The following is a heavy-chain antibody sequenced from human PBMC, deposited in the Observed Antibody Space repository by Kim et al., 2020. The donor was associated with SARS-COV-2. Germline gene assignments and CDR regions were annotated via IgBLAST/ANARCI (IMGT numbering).Heavy chain of an antibody. Sequence: GGSLRLSCAASGFTFTNYAMSWVRQAPGKGLEWVSAISSSGSSTYYADSVKGRFTISRDNSKNTLYLQMNSLRAEDTAIYYCASTLGLENFDYWGQGTLVTVSS. D-gene: IGHD3-16*01. CDR2: ISSSGSST. CDR3: ASTLGLENFDY. J-gene: IGHJ4*02. V-gene: IGHV3-23*01. CDR1: GFTFTNYA.